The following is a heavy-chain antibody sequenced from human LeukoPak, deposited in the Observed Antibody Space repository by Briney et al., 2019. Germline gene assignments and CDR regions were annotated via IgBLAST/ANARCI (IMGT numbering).Heavy chain of an antibody. V-gene: IGHV3-23*01. CDR1: GFTFSSYA. J-gene: IGHJ4*02. Sequence: GGSLRLSCAASGFTFSSYAMSWVRQAPGKGLEWVSTISGSGGSTYYADSVKGRFTISRDNSKNTLYLQMNSLRAEDTAVYYCAKRSLQLWFFDYWGPGTLVTVSS. CDR2: ISGSGGST. CDR3: AKRSLQLWFFDY. D-gene: IGHD5-18*01.